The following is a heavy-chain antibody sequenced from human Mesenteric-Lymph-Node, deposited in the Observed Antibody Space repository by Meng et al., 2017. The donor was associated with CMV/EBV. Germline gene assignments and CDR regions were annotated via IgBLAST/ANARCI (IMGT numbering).Heavy chain of an antibody. J-gene: IGHJ6*02. V-gene: IGHV1-2*02. CDR2: INPNSGGT. CDR3: ARVGLVVVPAAIRGYYYYGMDV. D-gene: IGHD2-2*02. Sequence: ASVKVSCKASGYTFTGYYMHWVRQAPGQGLEWMGWINPNSGGTNYAQKFQGRVTMTRDTSISTAYMGLSRLRSDDTAVYYCARVGLVVVPAAIRGYYYYGMDVWGQGTTVTVSS. CDR1: GYTFTGYY.